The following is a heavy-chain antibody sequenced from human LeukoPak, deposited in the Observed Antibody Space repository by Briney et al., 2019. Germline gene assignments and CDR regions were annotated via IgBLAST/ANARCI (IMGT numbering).Heavy chain of an antibody. CDR1: GFSFSAYA. CDR2: IRAIGGAYYA. Sequence: SGGSLRLSCTASGFSFSAYAMMWIRQAPGKGPEWVSAIRAIGGAYYADYAESVKGRFTISRDDSKSTLFLQMWSLRVEDTAVYYCARDPNGDHIGAFDMWGPGTKVTVSS. V-gene: IGHV3-23*01. D-gene: IGHD1-1*01. CDR3: ARDPNGDHIGAFDM. J-gene: IGHJ3*02.